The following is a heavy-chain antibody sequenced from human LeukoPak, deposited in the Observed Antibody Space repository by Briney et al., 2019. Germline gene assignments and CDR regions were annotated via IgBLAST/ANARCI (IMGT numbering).Heavy chain of an antibody. D-gene: IGHD3-22*01. Sequence: SEALSLTCTVSGGSISSSSYYWGWIRQPPGKGLEWIGSIYYSGSTYYNPSLKSRVTISVDTSKNQFSLKLSSVTAADTAVYYCATLGSSSGYYYYFDHWGQGTLVTVSS. V-gene: IGHV4-39*07. CDR1: GGSISSSSYY. J-gene: IGHJ4*02. CDR3: ATLGSSSGYYYYFDH. CDR2: IYYSGST.